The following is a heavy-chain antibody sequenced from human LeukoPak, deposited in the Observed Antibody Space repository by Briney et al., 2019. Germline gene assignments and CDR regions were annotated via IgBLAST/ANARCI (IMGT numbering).Heavy chain of an antibody. J-gene: IGHJ4*02. Sequence: GASVKVSCKASGYTFTSYYMHWVRQAPGQGLEWMGIINPSGGSTSYAQKFQGRVTMTRDTSTSTVYMELSSLRSEDTAVYYCARGIRITMVRGVIGDYWGQGTLVTVSS. CDR3: ARGIRITMVRGVIGDY. V-gene: IGHV1-46*01. CDR2: INPSGGST. D-gene: IGHD3-10*01. CDR1: GYTFTSYY.